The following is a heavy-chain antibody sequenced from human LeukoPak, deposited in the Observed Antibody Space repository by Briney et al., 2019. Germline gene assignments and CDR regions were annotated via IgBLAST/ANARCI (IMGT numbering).Heavy chain of an antibody. Sequence: GGSLRLSCAASGFTFSSCAMSWVRQAPGKGLEWASAISGSGGSTYYADSVKGRFTISRDNSKNTLYLQMNSLRAEDTAVYYCARDPTYYYDSSGSPRNYWGQGTLVTVSS. V-gene: IGHV3-23*01. J-gene: IGHJ4*02. CDR1: GFTFSSCA. D-gene: IGHD3-22*01. CDR3: ARDPTYYYDSSGSPRNY. CDR2: ISGSGGST.